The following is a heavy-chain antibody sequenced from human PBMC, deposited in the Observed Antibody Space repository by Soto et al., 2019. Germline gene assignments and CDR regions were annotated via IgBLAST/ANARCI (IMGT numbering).Heavy chain of an antibody. V-gene: IGHV3-48*03. Sequence: GGSLRLSCAASGFTFSSYEMNWVRQAPGKGLEWVSYISSSGSTIYYADSVKGRFTISRDNAKNSLYLQMNSLRAEDTAVYYCASGLGSSLPLTFDYWGQGTLVTVSS. D-gene: IGHD6-6*01. CDR2: ISSSGSTI. J-gene: IGHJ4*02. CDR3: ASGLGSSLPLTFDY. CDR1: GFTFSSYE.